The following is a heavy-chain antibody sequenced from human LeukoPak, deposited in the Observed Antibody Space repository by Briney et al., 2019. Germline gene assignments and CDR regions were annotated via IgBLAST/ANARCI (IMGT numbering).Heavy chain of an antibody. Sequence: QPGRSLRLSCAASGFTFSSYGMHWVRQAPGKGLEWVSGISSSSSYIYYADSVKGRFTISRDNAKNSLYLQMNSLRAEDTAVYYCARDGFSYGPGAAMGYWGQGTLVTVSS. V-gene: IGHV3-21*01. CDR2: ISSSSSYI. D-gene: IGHD5-18*01. CDR3: ARDGFSYGPGAAMGY. CDR1: GFTFSSYG. J-gene: IGHJ4*02.